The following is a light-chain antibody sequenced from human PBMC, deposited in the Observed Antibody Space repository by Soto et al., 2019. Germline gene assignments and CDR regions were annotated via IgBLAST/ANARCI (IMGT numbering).Light chain of an antibody. V-gene: IGKV3-20*01. CDR3: QQYGSSPPIT. CDR2: GAS. Sequence: EILLTQSPGTLSLSPGERATLSCRASQSVSSSYLAWYQQKPGQAPRLLIYGASSRATGIPDRFSGSGSGTGFTLTISRLEPEDFAVYYCQQYGSSPPITFGQGTRLEIK. CDR1: QSVSSSY. J-gene: IGKJ5*01.